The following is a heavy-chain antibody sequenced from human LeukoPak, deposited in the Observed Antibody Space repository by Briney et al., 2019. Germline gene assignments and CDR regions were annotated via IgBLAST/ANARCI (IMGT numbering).Heavy chain of an antibody. Sequence: GGSLRLSCAASGFTFSSYWMHWVRQAPGKGLVWVSRINTDGSSTSYADSVKGRFTISRDNAKNTLYLQMNSLRAEDTAVYYCARESYPGYYYYYMDVWGKGTTVTVSS. CDR3: ARESYPGYYYYYMDV. V-gene: IGHV3-74*01. CDR1: GFTFSSYW. CDR2: INTDGSST. J-gene: IGHJ6*03. D-gene: IGHD1-26*01.